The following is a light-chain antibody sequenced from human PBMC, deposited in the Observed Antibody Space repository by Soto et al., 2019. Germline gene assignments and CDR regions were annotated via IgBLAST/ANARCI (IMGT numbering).Light chain of an antibody. CDR1: SDVGTYDY. J-gene: IGLJ2*01. V-gene: IGLV2-14*03. CDR3: ISYTSTSDVV. Sequence: QSVLTQPASVSGSPGQSITISCTGTSDVGTYDYVSWYQQHPGKAPKLIIYDVRGRPSGVSNRFSGSKSGNTASLTISGLQAADEADYYCISYTSTSDVVFGGGTKLTVL. CDR2: DVR.